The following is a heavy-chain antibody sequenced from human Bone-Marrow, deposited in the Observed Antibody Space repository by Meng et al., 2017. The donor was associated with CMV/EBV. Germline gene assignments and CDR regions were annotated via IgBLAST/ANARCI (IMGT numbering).Heavy chain of an antibody. Sequence: ASVKVSCKASGYTFTSYYMHWVRQAPGQGLEWMGIINPSGGSTSYAQKFQGRVTMTRDTSTSTVYMELSSLRSEDTAVYYCARDPTTYGILPLWGYYYGMDVWGQGTKVTVSS. J-gene: IGHJ6*02. CDR1: GYTFTSYY. CDR2: INPSGGST. V-gene: IGHV1-46*01. CDR3: ARDPTTYGILPLWGYYYGMDV. D-gene: IGHD2-8*01.